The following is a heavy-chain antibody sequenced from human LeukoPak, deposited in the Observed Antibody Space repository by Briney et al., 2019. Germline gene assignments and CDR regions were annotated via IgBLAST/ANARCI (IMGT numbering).Heavy chain of an antibody. J-gene: IGHJ4*02. CDR1: GFTFSSYS. Sequence: GGSLRLSCAASGFTFSSYSMNWVRQAPGKGLEWVSYISTSSSTIYYADSVKGRFTISRDNAKNSLYLQMNSLRDEDTAVYYCARDLTYGSGYYYFDFWGQGTLVTVSS. D-gene: IGHD6-19*01. V-gene: IGHV3-48*02. CDR2: ISTSSSTI. CDR3: ARDLTYGSGYYYFDF.